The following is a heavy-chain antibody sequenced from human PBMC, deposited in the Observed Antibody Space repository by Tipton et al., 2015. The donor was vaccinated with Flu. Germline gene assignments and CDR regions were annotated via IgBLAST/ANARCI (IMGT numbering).Heavy chain of an antibody. D-gene: IGHD6-6*01. CDR2: TYYSGST. CDR3: ASYSSSYFDY. CDR1: GGSISSGGYY. V-gene: IGHV4-31*03. J-gene: IGHJ4*02. Sequence: TLSLTCTVSGGSISSGGYYWSWIRQHPGKGLEWIGYTYYSGSTHYNPSLKSRVTISVDTSKNRFSLKLSSVTAADTAVYYCASYSSSYFDYWGQGTLVTVSS.